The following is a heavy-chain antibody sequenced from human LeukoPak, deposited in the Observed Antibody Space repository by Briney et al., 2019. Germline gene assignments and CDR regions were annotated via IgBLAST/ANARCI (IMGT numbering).Heavy chain of an antibody. CDR2: INPNSGGT. Sequence: ASVKVSCKASGYTFTGYYMHWVRQAPGQGLEWVGWINPNSGGTNYAQKFQGRVTMTRDTSISTAYMELSRLRSDDTAVYYCARGAAMVAHFDYWGQGTLVTVSS. CDR3: ARGAAMVAHFDY. V-gene: IGHV1-2*02. CDR1: GYTFTGYY. J-gene: IGHJ4*02. D-gene: IGHD5-18*01.